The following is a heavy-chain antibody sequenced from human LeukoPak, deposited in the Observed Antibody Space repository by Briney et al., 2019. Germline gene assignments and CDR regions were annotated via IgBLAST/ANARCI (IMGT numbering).Heavy chain of an antibody. CDR2: IYYSGST. CDR3: ARSLYSLNWFDP. J-gene: IGHJ5*02. Sequence: PSETLSLTCTVSGSSISSGDYYWSWIRQPPGKGLEWIGYIYYSGSTYYNPSLKSRVTISVDTSKNQFSLRLNSVTAADTAVYYCARSLYSLNWFDPWGQGTLVTVSS. D-gene: IGHD6-13*01. CDR1: GSSISSGDYY. V-gene: IGHV4-30-4*01.